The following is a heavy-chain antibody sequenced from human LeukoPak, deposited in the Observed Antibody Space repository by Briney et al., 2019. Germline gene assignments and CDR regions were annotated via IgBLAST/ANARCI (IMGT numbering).Heavy chain of an antibody. J-gene: IGHJ5*02. CDR2: VSYDGNIK. Sequence: GGSLRLSCAACGFSFSTYALHWVRQAPGKGLEWVAAVSYDGNIKDYADSVKGRITISRDNSKNILYLQMNSLRDEDPAMYYCSREGTNSGNHRSYFDPWGQGTLVTVSS. CDR1: GFSFSTYA. D-gene: IGHD1-26*01. V-gene: IGHV3-30-3*01. CDR3: SREGTNSGNHRSYFDP.